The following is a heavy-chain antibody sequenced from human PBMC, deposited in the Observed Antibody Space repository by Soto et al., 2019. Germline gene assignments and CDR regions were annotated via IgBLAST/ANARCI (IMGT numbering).Heavy chain of an antibody. Sequence: SQTLSLTCAISGDSVSSNSAAWNWIRQSPSRGLEWLGRTYYRSKWYNDYAVSVKSRITINPDTSKNQFSLQLNSVTPEDTAVYYCASGYSSSWGVYYGMDVWGQGITVTVSS. CDR1: GDSVSSNSAA. CDR2: TYYRSKWYN. D-gene: IGHD6-13*01. V-gene: IGHV6-1*01. J-gene: IGHJ6*02. CDR3: ASGYSSSWGVYYGMDV.